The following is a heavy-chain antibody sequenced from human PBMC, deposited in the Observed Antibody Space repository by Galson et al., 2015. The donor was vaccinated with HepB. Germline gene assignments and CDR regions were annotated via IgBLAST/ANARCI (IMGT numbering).Heavy chain of an antibody. CDR2: IKDKTDGGDT. CDR1: GFTSRNAW. D-gene: IGHD4-11*01. V-gene: IGHV3-15*01. Sequence: SLRLSCAASGFTSRNAWMSWVRQAPGKGLEWVGRIKDKTDGGDTDYAAPVKGRFTISRDDSKNALYLEMNSLKTEDTVVYYCSTVRYDYSKSPDHWSRGTLVTVSS. CDR3: STVRYDYSKSPDH. J-gene: IGHJ4*02.